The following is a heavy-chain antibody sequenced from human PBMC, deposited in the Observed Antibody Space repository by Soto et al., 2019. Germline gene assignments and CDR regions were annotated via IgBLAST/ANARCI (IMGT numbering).Heavy chain of an antibody. J-gene: IGHJ6*04. Sequence: GGSLRLSCAASGFTFSSYAMSWVRQAPGKGLEWVSAISGSGGSTYYADSVKGRFTISRDNSKNTLYLQMNSLRAEDTAVYYCAKDLPEVRFLERFPSMDDWGYGSRVTVAS. D-gene: IGHD3-3*01. CDR2: ISGSGGST. CDR3: AKDLPEVRFLERFPSMDD. V-gene: IGHV3-23*01. CDR1: GFTFSSYA.